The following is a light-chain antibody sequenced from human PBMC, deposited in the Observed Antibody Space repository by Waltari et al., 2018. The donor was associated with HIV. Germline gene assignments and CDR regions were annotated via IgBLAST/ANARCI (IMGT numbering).Light chain of an antibody. CDR2: EVT. CDR1: NSDISAYNY. Sequence: QSALTQSPSASGSPGQSVNISCSGANSDISAYNYVSWYQQHSDRPPRLIIFEVTKRHSGVPDRLSGSQSGNTASLFVSGLQPEDEATYFCSSFAGTHKLFGGGTRLTVL. V-gene: IGLV2-8*01. J-gene: IGLJ2*01. CDR3: SSFAGTHKL.